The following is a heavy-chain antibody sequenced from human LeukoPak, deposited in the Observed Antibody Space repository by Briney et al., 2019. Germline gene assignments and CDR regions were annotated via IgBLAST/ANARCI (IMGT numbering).Heavy chain of an antibody. CDR1: GFTFSSYG. CDR2: ISSSSSYI. CDR3: ARQDYHDSSGLIDY. D-gene: IGHD3-22*01. V-gene: IGHV3-21*01. Sequence: GGSLRLSCAVSGFTFSSYGMSWVRQAPGKGLEWVSSISSSSSYIYYADSVKGRFTISRDNAKNTLYLQMNSLRAEDSAVYYCARQDYHDSSGLIDYWGQGTLVTVSS. J-gene: IGHJ4*02.